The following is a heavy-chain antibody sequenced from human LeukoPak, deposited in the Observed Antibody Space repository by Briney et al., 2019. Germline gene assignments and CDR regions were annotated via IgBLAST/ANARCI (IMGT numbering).Heavy chain of an antibody. J-gene: IGHJ5*02. V-gene: IGHV3-11*04. CDR2: ISSSGSTI. D-gene: IGHD3-10*01. CDR1: GFTFSDYY. Sequence: GGSLRLSCAASGFTFSDYYMSWIRQAPGKGLEWISYISSSGSTIYYADSVKGRFTISRDNAKNSLYLQMNSLRAEDTAVYYCATNEWFGELSTWGQGTLVTVSS. CDR3: ATNEWFGELST.